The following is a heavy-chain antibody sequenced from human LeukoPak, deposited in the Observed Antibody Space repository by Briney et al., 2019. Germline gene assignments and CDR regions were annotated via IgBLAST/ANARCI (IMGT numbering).Heavy chain of an antibody. Sequence: GGSLRLSCAASGFTFSDYWMHWVRQAPGKGLVWVSRINGDGTSTDYADSVKGRFTVSRDNAKNTLYLQMNSLRAEDTAVYYCARGTYTLAVWGQGTTATVSS. CDR2: INGDGTST. J-gene: IGHJ6*02. CDR1: GFTFSDYW. D-gene: IGHD4-11*01. CDR3: ARGTYTLAV. V-gene: IGHV3-74*01.